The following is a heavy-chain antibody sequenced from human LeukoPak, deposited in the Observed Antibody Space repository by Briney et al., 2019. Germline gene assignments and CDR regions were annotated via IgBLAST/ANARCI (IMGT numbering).Heavy chain of an antibody. Sequence: SETLSLTCTVSGGSISSFYWGWIRQPPGKGLEWIGYIYNSGSTDYNPSLKSRVTISVDTSKNQFSLKLSSVTAADTAVYYCARDVGGGPFFDYWGQGTLVTVSS. V-gene: IGHV4-59*01. CDR3: ARDVGGGPFFDY. CDR1: GGSISSFY. D-gene: IGHD2-15*01. J-gene: IGHJ4*02. CDR2: IYNSGST.